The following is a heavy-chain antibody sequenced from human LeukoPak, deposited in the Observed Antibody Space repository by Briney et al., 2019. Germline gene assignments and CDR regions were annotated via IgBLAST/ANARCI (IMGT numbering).Heavy chain of an antibody. CDR2: ISNDGSTK. Sequence: GGSLRLSCAASGFTFSSYGMHWVRQAPGKGLEWVAVISNDGSTKKYADSVKGRFTISRDNSKNTLYVQMNSLRADDAAVYYCAKGRSSYPMDYIFDFWGQGTLVTVSS. D-gene: IGHD3-16*02. CDR3: AKGRSSYPMDYIFDF. CDR1: GFTFSSYG. V-gene: IGHV3-30*18. J-gene: IGHJ4*02.